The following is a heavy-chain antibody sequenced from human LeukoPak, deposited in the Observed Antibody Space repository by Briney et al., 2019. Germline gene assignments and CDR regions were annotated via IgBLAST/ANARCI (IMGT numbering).Heavy chain of an antibody. Sequence: TGGSLRLSCASSGFTFRRYDMNWVRQAPGKGLEWVSFISSSMISIHYADSVQGRFTISRDNARNILYLQMNSLSAEDTAVYYCAGVYDVLTGGFDHWGQGALVTVSS. CDR2: ISSSMISI. CDR1: GFTFRRYD. CDR3: AGVYDVLTGGFDH. V-gene: IGHV3-21*01. D-gene: IGHD3-9*01. J-gene: IGHJ4*02.